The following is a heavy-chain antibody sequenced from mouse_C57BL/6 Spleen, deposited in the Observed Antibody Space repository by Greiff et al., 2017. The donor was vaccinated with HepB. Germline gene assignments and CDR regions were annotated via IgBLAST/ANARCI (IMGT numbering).Heavy chain of an antibody. CDR2: ISYSGST. CDR3: ARDGYGSGYFDV. J-gene: IGHJ1*03. V-gene: IGHV3-1*01. CDR1: GYSITSGYD. Sequence: EVKLEESGPGMVKPSQSLSLTCTVTGYSITSGYDWHWIRHFPGNKLEWMGYISYSGSTNYNPSLKSRISITHDTSKNHFFLKLNSVTTEDTATYYCARDGYGSGYFDVWGTGTTVTVSS. D-gene: IGHD1-1*01.